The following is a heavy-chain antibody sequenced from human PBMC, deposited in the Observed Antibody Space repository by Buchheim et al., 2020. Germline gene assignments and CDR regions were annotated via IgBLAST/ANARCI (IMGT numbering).Heavy chain of an antibody. Sequence: QLQLQESGPGLVKPSETLSLTCNVSGGSISSSSFYWGWMRQPPGKGLEWIGRLYNSGSTYYNSSLQIRVTISVQTSKNQFSLRLTSVTAADTAVYYCASGWNAIEYWGQGTL. V-gene: IGHV4-39*01. CDR3: ASGWNAIEY. J-gene: IGHJ4*02. CDR2: LYNSGST. D-gene: IGHD1-1*01. CDR1: GGSISSSSFY.